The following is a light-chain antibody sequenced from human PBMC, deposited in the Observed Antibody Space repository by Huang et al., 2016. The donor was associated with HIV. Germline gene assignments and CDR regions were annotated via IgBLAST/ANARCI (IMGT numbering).Light chain of an antibody. CDR2: VVS. J-gene: IGKJ3*01. Sequence: DIQMTQSPSSLSASVGDRVTITCRASQRISNNLNWYKQKPGKAPNLLIYVVSSLQSGVPSRFSGSGSGTDFTLTISSLQPEDFATYYCQQSYSTPLTFGPGTKVDIK. CDR3: QQSYSTPLT. CDR1: QRISNN. V-gene: IGKV1-39*01.